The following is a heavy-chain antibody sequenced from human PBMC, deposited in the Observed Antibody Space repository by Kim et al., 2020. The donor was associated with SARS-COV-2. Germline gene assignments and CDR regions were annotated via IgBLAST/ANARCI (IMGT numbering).Heavy chain of an antibody. D-gene: IGHD3-10*01. V-gene: IGHV1-69*04. Sequence: SVKLSCKASGCTFSSYAISWVRQAPGQGLEWMGRIIPILGIANYAQKFQGRVTITADKSTSTAYMELSSLTSEDTAVYYCARDRGGHYYGSGDYWGQRPLVTVSS. CDR1: GCTFSSYA. J-gene: IGHJ4*02. CDR2: IIPILGIA. CDR3: ARDRGGHYYGSGDY.